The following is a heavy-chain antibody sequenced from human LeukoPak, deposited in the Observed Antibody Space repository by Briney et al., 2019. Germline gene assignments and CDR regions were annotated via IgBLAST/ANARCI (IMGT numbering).Heavy chain of an antibody. CDR1: GFSFSSYW. D-gene: IGHD5-12*01. J-gene: IGHJ5*02. Sequence: GGSLRLSCAASGFSFSSYWTHWVRQAPGKGLVWVSRINTDGSSTTYADSVKGRFTISRDNAKNALFLEMNSLRAEDTAVYYCTRAGRDGYNTPWGQGTLVIVSS. CDR3: TRAGRDGYNTP. V-gene: IGHV3-74*03. CDR2: INTDGSST.